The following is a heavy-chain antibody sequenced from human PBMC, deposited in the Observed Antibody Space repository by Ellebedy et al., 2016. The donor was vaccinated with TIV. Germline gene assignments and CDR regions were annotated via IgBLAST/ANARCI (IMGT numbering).Heavy chain of an antibody. Sequence: GESLKISCKGSGYSFTTYWISWVRQMPGKGLEWMGRIDPSDSYTNYSPSFQGHVTISADNFISTAYLQWSSLKASDTAIYYCARHMDTPVANDYWGQGTLVTVSS. V-gene: IGHV5-10-1*01. J-gene: IGHJ4*02. CDR3: ARHMDTPVANDY. CDR2: IDPSDSYT. CDR1: GYSFTTYW. D-gene: IGHD5-18*01.